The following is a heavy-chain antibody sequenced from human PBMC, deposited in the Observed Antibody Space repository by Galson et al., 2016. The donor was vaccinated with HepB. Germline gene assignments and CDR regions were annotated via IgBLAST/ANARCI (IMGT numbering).Heavy chain of an antibody. D-gene: IGHD3-9*01. V-gene: IGHV1-24*01. CDR1: GYTLTELS. CDR2: FDPEDGET. Sequence: SVKVSCKVSGYTLTELSMHWVRQAPGKGLEWMGGFDPEDGETLYAQKFQGRVTMTEDTSTDTAYMELSSLRSEDTAVYYCATAPYDILTGYYSFDYWGQGTLATVSS. CDR3: ATAPYDILTGYYSFDY. J-gene: IGHJ4*02.